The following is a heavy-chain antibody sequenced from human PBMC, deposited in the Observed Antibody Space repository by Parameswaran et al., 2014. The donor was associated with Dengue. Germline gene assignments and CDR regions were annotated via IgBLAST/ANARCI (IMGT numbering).Heavy chain of an antibody. Sequence: VRQMPGKGLEWVANINQDGNEKCYVDSVKGRFTISRDNAKNSLYLQMSSLRAEDTAVYYCARDNGELDYWGQGTLVTVSS. D-gene: IGHD4-17*01. J-gene: IGHJ4*02. CDR3: ARDNGELDY. CDR2: INQDGNEK. V-gene: IGHV3-7*01.